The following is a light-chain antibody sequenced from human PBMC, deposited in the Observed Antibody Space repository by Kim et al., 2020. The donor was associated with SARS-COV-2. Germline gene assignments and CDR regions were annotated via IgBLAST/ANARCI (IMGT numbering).Light chain of an antibody. CDR3: QQYNDWLPAYT. CDR1: QSVNNN. V-gene: IGKV3-15*01. Sequence: EIVMTQSPATLSVSPGETTTLSCRASQSVNNNLAWYQQKPGQAPRLLISGASTRATGIPARFSGSGSGTEFTLTISSLQSEDFAVYYCQQYNDWLPAYTFGQGTKLEI. J-gene: IGKJ2*01. CDR2: GAS.